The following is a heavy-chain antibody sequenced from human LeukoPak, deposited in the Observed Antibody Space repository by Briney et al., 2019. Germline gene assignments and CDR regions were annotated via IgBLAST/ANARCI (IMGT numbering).Heavy chain of an antibody. CDR3: ARVGKLLWFGVPLDAFDI. Sequence: KPSETLSLTCTVPGGSISSYYWSWIRQPPGKGLEWIGYIYYSGSTNYNPSLKSRVTISVDTSKNQFSLKLSSVTAADTAVYYCARVGKLLWFGVPLDAFDIWGQGTMVTVSS. J-gene: IGHJ3*02. V-gene: IGHV4-59*01. D-gene: IGHD3-10*01. CDR2: IYYSGST. CDR1: GGSISSYY.